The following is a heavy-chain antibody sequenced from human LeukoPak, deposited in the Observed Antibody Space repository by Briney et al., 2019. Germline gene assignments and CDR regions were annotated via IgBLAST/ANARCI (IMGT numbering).Heavy chain of an antibody. V-gene: IGHV1-69*05. CDR2: IIPIFGTA. CDR1: GGTFSSYA. CDR3: AKERGSYFGLRYFDY. Sequence: SVKVSCKASGGTFSSYAISWVRQAPGQGLEWMGRIIPIFGTANYAQKFQGRVTITTDESTSTAYMELSSLRSEDTAVYYCAKERGSYFGLRYFDYWGQGTLVTVSS. D-gene: IGHD1-26*01. J-gene: IGHJ4*02.